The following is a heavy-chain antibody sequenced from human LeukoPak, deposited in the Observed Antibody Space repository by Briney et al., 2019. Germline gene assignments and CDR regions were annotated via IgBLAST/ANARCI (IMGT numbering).Heavy chain of an antibody. Sequence: SETLSLTCTVSGGSISSYYWSWIRQPPGKGLEWIGYIYYSGSTNYNPSLKSRVTISVDTSKNQFSLKLSSMTAADTAVYYCARRGSKVGATNPWFDPWGQGTLVTVSS. CDR2: IYYSGST. CDR1: GGSISSYY. V-gene: IGHV4-59*01. J-gene: IGHJ5*02. CDR3: ARRGSKVGATNPWFDP. D-gene: IGHD1-26*01.